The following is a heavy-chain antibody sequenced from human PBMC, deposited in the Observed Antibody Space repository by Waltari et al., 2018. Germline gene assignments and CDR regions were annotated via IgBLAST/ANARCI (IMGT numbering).Heavy chain of an antibody. J-gene: IGHJ4*02. CDR1: GFTLSNYW. V-gene: IGHV3-7*04. CDR3: ARVPLPWYLDY. CDR2: INQDGNGL. Sequence: EVQVVESGGGLVQPGGSLRLSCAASGFTLSNYWRTWGRRAPGKGLEWVANINQDGNGLHYVDSVRGRFTISRDNAKNSMFLQMNSLRAEDTAVYYCARVPLPWYLDYWGQGTLVTVSS.